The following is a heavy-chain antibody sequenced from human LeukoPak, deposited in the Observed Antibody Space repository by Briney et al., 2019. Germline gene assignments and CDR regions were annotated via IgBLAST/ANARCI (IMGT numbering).Heavy chain of an antibody. CDR2: IYTNGNT. CDR1: GGSISSYF. J-gene: IGHJ4*02. D-gene: IGHD7-27*01. CDR3: ARSELGYYFDY. V-gene: IGHV4-4*07. Sequence: SETLSLTCTVSGGSISSYFWTWIRQPAGKGLEWIGRIYTNGNTNYKPSLQSRVTISVDTSKNQFSLKLSSVTAADTAVYYCARSELGYYFDYWGQGTLVTVSS.